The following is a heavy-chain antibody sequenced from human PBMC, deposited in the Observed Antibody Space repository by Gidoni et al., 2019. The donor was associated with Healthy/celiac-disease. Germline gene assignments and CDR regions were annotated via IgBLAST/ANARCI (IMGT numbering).Heavy chain of an antibody. CDR1: GFTFSSYC. J-gene: IGHJ6*02. V-gene: IGHV3-33*01. CDR3: ARKGYYYYGMDV. CDR2: IWYDGSNK. Sequence: QVQLVESGGGVVQPGRSMRLSCAASGFTFSSYCMHWVRQAPGKGLEWVAVIWYDGSNKYYADSVKGRFTISRDNSKNTLYLQMNSLRAEDTAVYYCARKGYYYYGMDVWGQGTTVTVSS.